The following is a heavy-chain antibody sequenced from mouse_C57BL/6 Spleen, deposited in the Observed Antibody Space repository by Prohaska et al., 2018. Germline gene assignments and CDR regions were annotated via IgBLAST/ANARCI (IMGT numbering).Heavy chain of an antibody. CDR3: GLTAQATSDY. CDR2: ILPGSGSI. D-gene: IGHD3-2*02. Sequence: VKLQQSGPELVNPGTSVKMSCKASGYTFTDYIIPWVKQSHGKSLEWIGEILPGSGSINYNEKCKGKATITADTSSKTDDMQLSGVTSEDTAIYYCGLTAQATSDYWGQGTTLTFSS. V-gene: IGHV1-83*01. CDR1: GYTFTDYI. J-gene: IGHJ2*01.